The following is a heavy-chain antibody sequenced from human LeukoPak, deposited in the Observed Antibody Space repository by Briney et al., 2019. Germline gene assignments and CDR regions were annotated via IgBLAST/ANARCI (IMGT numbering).Heavy chain of an antibody. CDR3: AKEEFCSGGSCYPDY. J-gene: IGHJ4*02. D-gene: IGHD2-15*01. V-gene: IGHV3-30*02. Sequence: GGSLRLSCAASGFTFSSYGMHWVRQAPGKGLEWVAFIRYDGSNKYYADSVKGRFTISRDNSKNTLYPQMNSLRAEDTAVYYCAKEEFCSGGSCYPDYWGQGTLVTVSS. CDR2: IRYDGSNK. CDR1: GFTFSSYG.